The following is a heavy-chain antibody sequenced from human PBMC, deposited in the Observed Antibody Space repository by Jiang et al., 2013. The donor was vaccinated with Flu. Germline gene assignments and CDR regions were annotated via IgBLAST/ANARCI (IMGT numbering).Heavy chain of an antibody. J-gene: IGHJ4*02. CDR3: ATVYCSSTSCLYYFDY. CDR1: GYTLTELS. V-gene: IGHV1-24*01. CDR2: FDPEDGET. Sequence: SGAEVKKPGASVKVSCKVSGYTLTELSMHWVRQAPGKGLEWMGGFDPEDGETIYAQKFQGRVTMTEDTSTDTAYMELSSLRSEDTAVYYCATVYCSSTSCLYYFDYWGQGTLVTVSS. D-gene: IGHD2-2*01.